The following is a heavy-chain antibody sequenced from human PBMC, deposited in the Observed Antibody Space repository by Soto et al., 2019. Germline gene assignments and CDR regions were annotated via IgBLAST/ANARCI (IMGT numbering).Heavy chain of an antibody. CDR1: GFTFSSYG. Sequence: GGSLRLSCAASGFTFSSYGMHWVRQAPGKGLEWVAVISYAGSNKYYADSVKGRFTISRDNSKNTLYLQMNSLRLEDTAVYYCARPLWRDDYNWGYFDLWGRGTLVTVSS. D-gene: IGHD4-4*01. CDR2: ISYAGSNK. J-gene: IGHJ2*01. V-gene: IGHV3-30*03. CDR3: ARPLWRDDYNWGYFDL.